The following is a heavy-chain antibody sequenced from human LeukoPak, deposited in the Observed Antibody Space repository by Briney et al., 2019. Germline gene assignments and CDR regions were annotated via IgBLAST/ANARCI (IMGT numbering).Heavy chain of an antibody. J-gene: IGHJ4*02. Sequence: PSETLSLTCAVYGGSFSGYYWSWIRQPPGKGLEWIGEINHSGSTNYNPSLKSRVTISVDTSKNQFSLKLSSVTAADTAVYYCARGGGYSYAGIDYWGQGTLVTVSS. D-gene: IGHD5-18*01. CDR1: GGSFSGYY. CDR2: INHSGST. V-gene: IGHV4-34*01. CDR3: ARGGGYSYAGIDY.